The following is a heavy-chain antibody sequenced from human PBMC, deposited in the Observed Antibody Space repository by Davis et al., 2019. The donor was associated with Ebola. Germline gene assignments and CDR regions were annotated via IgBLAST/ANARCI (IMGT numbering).Heavy chain of an antibody. CDR2: INAGNGNT. Sequence: ASVKVSCKASGYTFTYRYLHWVRQAPGQRLEWMGWINAGNGNTKYSQKLQGRVAMTTDTSTSTAYMELRSLRSDDTAVYYCARDPPSEWLYYYYGMDVWGQGTTVTVSS. J-gene: IGHJ6*02. D-gene: IGHD3-3*01. V-gene: IGHV1/OR15-3*02. CDR1: GYTFTYRY. CDR3: ARDPPSEWLYYYYGMDV.